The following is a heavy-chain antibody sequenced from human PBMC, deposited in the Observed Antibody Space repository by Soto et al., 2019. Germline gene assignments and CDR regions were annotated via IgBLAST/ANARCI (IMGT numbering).Heavy chain of an antibody. D-gene: IGHD2-15*01. J-gene: IGHJ4*02. CDR1: GFTVSINY. CDR3: ARDAKALYYFDY. Sequence: GGSLRLSCAASGFTVSINYMSWFRQAPGKGLEWVSVIYSGGSTYYADSVKGRFTISRDNSKNTLYLQMNSLRAEDTAVYYCARDAKALYYFDYWGQGTLVTVSS. V-gene: IGHV3-66*01. CDR2: IYSGGST.